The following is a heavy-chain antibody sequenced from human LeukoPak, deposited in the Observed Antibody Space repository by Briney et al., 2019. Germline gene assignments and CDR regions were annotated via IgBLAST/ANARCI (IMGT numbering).Heavy chain of an antibody. CDR2: IIPILGIA. Sequence: GASVKVSCKASGGTFSSYAISWVRQAPGQGLEWMGRIIPILGIANYAQKFQGRVTITADKSTSTAYMELSSLRSEDTAVYYCARDQGQLLLYGPGAFDIWGQGTMVTVSS. V-gene: IGHV1-69*04. CDR3: ARDQGQLLLYGPGAFDI. D-gene: IGHD2-15*01. J-gene: IGHJ3*02. CDR1: GGTFSSYA.